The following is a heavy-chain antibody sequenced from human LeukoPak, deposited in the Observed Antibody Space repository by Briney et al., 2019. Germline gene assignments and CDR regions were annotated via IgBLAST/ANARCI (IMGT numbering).Heavy chain of an antibody. CDR2: INPNSGDT. CDR3: ASDRSHDKGPLDY. D-gene: IGHD3-22*01. CDR1: GYTFTDYY. J-gene: IGHJ4*02. V-gene: IGHV1-2*04. Sequence: GASVKVSCKASGYTFTDYYMHWVRQAPGQGLEWMGWINPNSGDTRYAQKFQGWVTMTRDTSISTAYMELSRLTSDDTAVYYCASDRSHDKGPLDYWGQGTLVTVSS.